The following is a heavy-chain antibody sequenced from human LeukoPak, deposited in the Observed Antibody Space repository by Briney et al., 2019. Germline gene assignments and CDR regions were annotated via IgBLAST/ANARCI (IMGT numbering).Heavy chain of an antibody. Sequence: ASVKVSCKASGYTFTSYGISWVRQAPGQGLEWMGWISAYNGNTNYAQKLQGRVTMTTDTSTSTAYMELRSLRSDDTAVYYCARVRYYYDSSGYYYVRSWFDPWGQGTLVTVSS. CDR3: ARVRYYYDSSGYYYVRSWFDP. CDR1: GYTFTSYG. V-gene: IGHV1-18*01. D-gene: IGHD3-22*01. J-gene: IGHJ5*02. CDR2: ISAYNGNT.